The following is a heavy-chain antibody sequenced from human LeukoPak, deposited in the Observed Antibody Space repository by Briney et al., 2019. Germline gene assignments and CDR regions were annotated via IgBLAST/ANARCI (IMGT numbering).Heavy chain of an antibody. V-gene: IGHV3-7*01. Sequence: PGGSLRLSGAASGFTFSNYRMSWVRQTPGKGLEWVANIKQDGSEKYYVDSVKGRFTISRDNAKNSLFLQMNSLRAEDTAVYYCARAIYRYYFDYWGQGTLVTVSS. D-gene: IGHD3-9*01. J-gene: IGHJ4*02. CDR2: IKQDGSEK. CDR3: ARAIYRYYFDY. CDR1: GFTFSNYR.